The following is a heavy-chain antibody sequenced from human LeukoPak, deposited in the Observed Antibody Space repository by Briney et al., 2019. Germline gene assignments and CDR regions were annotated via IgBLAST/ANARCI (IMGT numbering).Heavy chain of an antibody. J-gene: IGHJ4*02. CDR3: ARGVAVAKKGSYFFVY. CDR2: INAGNGNT. V-gene: IGHV1-3*01. D-gene: IGHD6-19*01. CDR1: GYTFTGYY. Sequence: ASVKVSCKASGYTFTGYYMHWVRQAPGQRLEWMGWINAGNGNTKYSQKFQGRVTITRDTSASTAYMELSSLRSEDTAVYYCARGVAVAKKGSYFFVYWGQGTLVTVSS.